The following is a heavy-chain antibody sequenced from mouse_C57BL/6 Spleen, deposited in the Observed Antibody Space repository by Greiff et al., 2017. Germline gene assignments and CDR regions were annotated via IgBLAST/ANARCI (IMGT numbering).Heavy chain of an antibody. D-gene: IGHD1-1*01. CDR3: ARGYGSNYFDD. CDR2: ISDGGSYT. Sequence: EVKLMESGGGLVKPGGSLKLSCAASGFTFSSYAMSWVRQTPEKRLEWVATISDGGSYTYYPDNVKGRFTIARDNAKNNLYLQMSHLKSEDTAMYYCARGYGSNYFDDWGQGTTLTVSS. CDR1: GFTFSSYA. J-gene: IGHJ2*01. V-gene: IGHV5-4*03.